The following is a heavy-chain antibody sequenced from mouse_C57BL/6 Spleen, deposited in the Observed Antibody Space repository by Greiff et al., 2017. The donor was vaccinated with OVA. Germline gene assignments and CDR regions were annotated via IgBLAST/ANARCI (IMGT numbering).Heavy chain of an antibody. CDR3: ARSLYGNCPYYYAMDY. J-gene: IGHJ4*01. Sequence: VQLQESGAELAKPGASVKLSCKASGYTFTSYWMHWVKQRPGQGLEWIGYINPSSGYTTYNQTFKDKVTLTADKSSSTAYMQRSSLKYEDSADYYGARSLYGNCPYYYAMDYWGQGTSVTDSS. V-gene: IGHV1-7*01. D-gene: IGHD2-10*02. CDR2: INPSSGYT. CDR1: GYTFTSYW.